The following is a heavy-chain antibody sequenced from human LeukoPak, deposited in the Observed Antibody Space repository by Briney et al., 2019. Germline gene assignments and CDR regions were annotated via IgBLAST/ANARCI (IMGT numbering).Heavy chain of an antibody. CDR1: GFTVSSNY. J-gene: IGHJ6*04. D-gene: IGHD2-2*01. CDR3: ARALDIVVTAPLDV. CDR2: IYSGGST. V-gene: IGHV3-53*01. Sequence: GGSLRLSCAASGFTVSSNYMSWVRQAPGKGLEWVSVIYSGGSTYYADSVKGRFTVSRDNAKNSLYLQMNSLRAEDTAVYYCARALDIVVTAPLDVWGKGTTVTISS.